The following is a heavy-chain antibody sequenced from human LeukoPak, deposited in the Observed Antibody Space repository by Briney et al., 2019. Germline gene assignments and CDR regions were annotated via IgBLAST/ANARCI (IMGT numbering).Heavy chain of an antibody. CDR3: AGVPEPYYFDY. V-gene: IGHV4-38-2*02. Sequence: SETLSLTWTVSGYSIGITYDWGWSRQPPGKGLEWILSIYHSGSTYYNPSLESRVTISVDTSKNPLSLKLTSVTAEDTAVYYCAGVPEPYYFDYWGQGTLVTVS. D-gene: IGHD1-14*01. CDR1: GYSIGITYD. J-gene: IGHJ4*02. CDR2: IYHSGST.